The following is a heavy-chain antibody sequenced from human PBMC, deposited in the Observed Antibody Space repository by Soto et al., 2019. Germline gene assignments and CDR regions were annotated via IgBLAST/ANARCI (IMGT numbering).Heavy chain of an antibody. D-gene: IGHD4-17*01. V-gene: IGHV4-30-4*01. CDR3: AREIIPLTTDWYFDL. CDR2: IFDSGST. J-gene: IGHJ2*01. CDR1: GGSISGGVYY. Sequence: QVQLQESGPGLVKPSQTLSLTCTVSGGSISGGVYYWSWIRQPPGKGLEWIGYIFDSGSTYYNPSLMSRVTISVDTSKNQFSLRLSSVTAAYTAVYYCAREIIPLTTDWYFDLWGRGTLVTVSS.